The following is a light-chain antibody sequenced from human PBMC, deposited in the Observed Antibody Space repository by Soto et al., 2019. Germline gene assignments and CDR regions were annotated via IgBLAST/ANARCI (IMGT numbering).Light chain of an antibody. CDR1: QSVSSN. J-gene: IGKJ3*01. CDR3: QQQENWPPRT. CDR2: DAS. Sequence: EIVMTQSPATLSVSPGERATLSCRASQSVSSNLAWYQQKPGQAPRLLIYDASTRATGIQARFSGSGSGTEFTLIISSLQSEDFAVYYCQQQENWPPRTFGPGTKVDIK. V-gene: IGKV3-15*01.